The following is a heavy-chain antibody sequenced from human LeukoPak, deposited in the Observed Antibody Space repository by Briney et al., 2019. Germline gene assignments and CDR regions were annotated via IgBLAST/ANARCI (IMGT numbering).Heavy chain of an antibody. J-gene: IGHJ6*02. V-gene: IGHV4-61*08. Sequence: SETLSLTCTVSGGSISSADYYWSWIRQPPGKGLEWIGYIYYSGSTNYNPSLKSRVTISVDTSKNQFSLKLSSVTAADTAVYYCARDSGYSSSWRSYYYYGMDVWGQGTTVTVSS. CDR3: ARDSGYSSSWRSYYYYGMDV. CDR2: IYYSGST. CDR1: GGSISSADYY. D-gene: IGHD6-13*01.